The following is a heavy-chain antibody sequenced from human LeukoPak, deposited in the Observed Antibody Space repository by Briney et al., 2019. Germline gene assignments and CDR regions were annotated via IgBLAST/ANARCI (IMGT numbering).Heavy chain of an antibody. CDR2: INGGGDAT. CDR1: GFTFNNNA. CDR3: AKAQRWLHFFDY. Sequence: GGSLRLSCATSGFTFNNNAMTWVRQAPGKGLEWVSAINGGGDATEYADSVKGRFTISRDNSKNTLYLQMNSLRAEDTAVYYCAKAQRWLHFFDYWGQGTLVAVSS. D-gene: IGHD5-24*01. J-gene: IGHJ4*02. V-gene: IGHV3-23*01.